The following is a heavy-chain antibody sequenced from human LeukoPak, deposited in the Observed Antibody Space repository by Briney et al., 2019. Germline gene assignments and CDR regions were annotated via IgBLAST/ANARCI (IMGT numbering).Heavy chain of an antibody. CDR1: GGSISSSSYY. J-gene: IGHJ4*02. CDR3: TRDRGYGDYHDDY. CDR2: IYYSGST. Sequence: PSETLSLTCTVSGGSISSSSYYWGWIRQPPGKGLEWIGSIYYSGSTYYNPSLKSRVTISVDTSKNQFSLKLSSVTAADTAVYYCTRDRGYGDYHDDYWGQGTLVTVSS. D-gene: IGHD4-17*01. V-gene: IGHV4-39*07.